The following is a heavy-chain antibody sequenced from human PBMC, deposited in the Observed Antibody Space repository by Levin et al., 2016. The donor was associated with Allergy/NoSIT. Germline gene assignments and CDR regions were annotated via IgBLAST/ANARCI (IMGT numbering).Heavy chain of an antibody. Sequence: GESLKISCAASGFTFSSYAMSWVRQAPGKGLEWVSAISGSGGSTYYADSVKGRFTISRDNSKNTLYLQMNSLRAEDTAVYYCAKDVAIAAAGTFDYWGQGTLVTVSS. CDR3: AKDVAIAAAGTFDY. CDR2: ISGSGGST. CDR1: GFTFSSYA. V-gene: IGHV3-23*01. D-gene: IGHD6-13*01. J-gene: IGHJ4*02.